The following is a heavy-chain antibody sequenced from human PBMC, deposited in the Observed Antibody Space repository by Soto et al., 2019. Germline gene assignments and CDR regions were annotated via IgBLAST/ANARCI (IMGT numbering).Heavy chain of an antibody. CDR2: IYYSGST. D-gene: IGHD5-12*01. CDR3: ARGFGWLRFYYYYMDV. Sequence: PSETLSLTCTVSGGSISSYYWSWIRQPPGKGLEWIGYIYYSGSTNYNPSLKSRVTISVDTSKNQFSLKLSSVTAADTAVYYCARGFGWLRFYYYYMDVWGKGPTVTVSS. CDR1: GGSISSYY. V-gene: IGHV4-59*01. J-gene: IGHJ6*03.